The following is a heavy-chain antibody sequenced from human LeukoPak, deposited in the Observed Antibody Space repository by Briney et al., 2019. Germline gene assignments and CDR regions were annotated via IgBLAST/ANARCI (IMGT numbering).Heavy chain of an antibody. CDR3: AKKGYYDGSGYYMYYFDH. J-gene: IGHJ4*02. CDR1: GFTFSSYG. V-gene: IGHV3-30*18. D-gene: IGHD3-22*01. CDR2: ISYDGSNK. Sequence: GRSLRLSCAASGFTFSSYGMHWVRQAPGKGLQWVAVISYDGSNKYYADSVKGRFTISRDNSKNTLYLQMSSLRAEDTAVYYCAKKGYYDGSGYYMYYFDHWGQGTLVTVSS.